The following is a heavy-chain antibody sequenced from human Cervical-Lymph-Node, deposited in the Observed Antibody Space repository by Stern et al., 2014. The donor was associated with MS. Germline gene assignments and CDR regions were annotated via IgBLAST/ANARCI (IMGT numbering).Heavy chain of an antibody. CDR1: GFTFISYG. CDR3: AKDRGGSYYVYYGMDV. D-gene: IGHD1-26*01. Sequence: VQLLESGGGVVQPGRSLRLSCEASGFTFISYGMHWVRQAPGQGLERVAVISHDGSKKYHADSVKGRFTISRDNSKNTLYLQMNSLRAEDTAVYYCAKDRGGSYYVYYGMDVWGPGTTVTVSS. CDR2: ISHDGSKK. J-gene: IGHJ6*02. V-gene: IGHV3-30*18.